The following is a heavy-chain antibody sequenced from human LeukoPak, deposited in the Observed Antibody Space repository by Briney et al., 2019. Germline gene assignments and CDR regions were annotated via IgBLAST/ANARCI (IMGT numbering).Heavy chain of an antibody. CDR1: GFTFSSYG. J-gene: IGHJ3*02. D-gene: IGHD5-24*01. CDR3: ARGRQMATIRHDAFDI. CDR2: ISSSSTYV. Sequence: GGSLRLSCAASGFTFSSYGMNWVRQAPGKGLEWVSSISSSSTYVYYVDSVRGRFTISRDNAKNSLFLQMNSLRAEDTAVYYCARGRQMATIRHDAFDIWGQGTMVTVSS. V-gene: IGHV3-21*01.